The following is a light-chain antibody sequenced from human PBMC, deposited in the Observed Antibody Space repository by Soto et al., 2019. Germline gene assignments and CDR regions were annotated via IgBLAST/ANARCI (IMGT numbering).Light chain of an antibody. V-gene: IGKV3-20*01. Sequence: EIVLTQSPGTLSLSPGERATLSCRSSHSVSSSYLAWYQQKPGQAPRQLIYGASSRATGIPDRFSGSGSGTDLNLTITRLAPEDFAVYYCQHYRTSFGGGTRVEIK. J-gene: IGKJ4*01. CDR1: HSVSSSY. CDR3: QHYRTS. CDR2: GAS.